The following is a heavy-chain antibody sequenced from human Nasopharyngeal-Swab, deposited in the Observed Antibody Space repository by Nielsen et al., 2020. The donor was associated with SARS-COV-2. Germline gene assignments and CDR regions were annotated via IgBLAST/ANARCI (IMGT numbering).Heavy chain of an antibody. V-gene: IGHV4-39*07. Sequence: GSLRLSCTVSGGSISSSSYYWGWIRQPPGKGLEWIGSIYYSGSTYYNPSLKSRVTISVDTSKNQFSLKLSSVTAADTAVYCCARVAVVVSYYYYGMDVWGQGTTVTVSS. CDR2: IYYSGST. J-gene: IGHJ6*02. CDR3: ARVAVVVSYYYYGMDV. D-gene: IGHD2-15*01. CDR1: GGSISSSSYY.